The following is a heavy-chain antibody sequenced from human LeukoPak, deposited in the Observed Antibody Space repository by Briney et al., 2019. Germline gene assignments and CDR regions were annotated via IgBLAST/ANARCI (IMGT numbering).Heavy chain of an antibody. V-gene: IGHV3-30-3*01. J-gene: IGHJ4*02. CDR2: ISYDGSNK. CDR1: GFTFSSYS. D-gene: IGHD4-17*01. Sequence: GRSLRLSCAASGFTFSSYSMHWVRQAPGKGLEWVAVISYDGSNKYYADSVKGRFTISRDNSKNTLYLQMNSLRAEDTAVYYCARDDYGDYVDYWGQGTLVTVSS. CDR3: ARDDYGDYVDY.